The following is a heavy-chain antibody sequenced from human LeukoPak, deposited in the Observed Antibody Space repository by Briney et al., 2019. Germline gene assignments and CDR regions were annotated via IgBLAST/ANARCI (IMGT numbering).Heavy chain of an antibody. V-gene: IGHV4-34*01. CDR1: GGSFSGYY. CDR3: ATIAVAGHFDY. Sequence: MASETLSLTCAVYGGSFSGYYWSWIRQPPGKGLEWIGEINHSGSTNYNPSLKSRVTISLDTSKNQFSLKLSSVTAADTAVYYCATIAVAGHFDYWGQGTLVTVSS. J-gene: IGHJ4*02. CDR2: INHSGST. D-gene: IGHD6-19*01.